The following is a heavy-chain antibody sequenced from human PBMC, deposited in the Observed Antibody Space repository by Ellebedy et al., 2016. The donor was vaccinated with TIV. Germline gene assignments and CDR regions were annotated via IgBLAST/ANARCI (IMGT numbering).Heavy chain of an antibody. D-gene: IGHD3-22*01. CDR3: AKDRDDSSGYFSQFDY. CDR1: GFSFDDYA. V-gene: IGHV3-9*01. CDR2: ISWNSGSI. J-gene: IGHJ4*02. Sequence: SLKIPXAASGFSFDDYAMHWFRQAPGKGLEWVSGISWNSGSIGYADSVKGRFTISRDNAKNSLYLQMNSLRAEDTALYYCAKDRDDSSGYFSQFDYWGQGTLVTVSS.